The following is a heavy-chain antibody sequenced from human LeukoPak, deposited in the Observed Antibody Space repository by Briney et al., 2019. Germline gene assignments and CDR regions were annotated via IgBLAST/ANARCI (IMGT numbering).Heavy chain of an antibody. V-gene: IGHV4-59*01. CDR2: ISYSGST. Sequence: SETLSLTCSVSGGSISSYYWSWIRQPPGKGLEWIGYISYSGSTNYYPSLKSRVTISVGTSKNQFSLKLSSVTAADTAVYYCARGAVTQPLTWFDPWGQGTLVTVSS. CDR1: GGSISSYY. CDR3: ARGAVTQPLTWFDP. J-gene: IGHJ5*02. D-gene: IGHD4-17*01.